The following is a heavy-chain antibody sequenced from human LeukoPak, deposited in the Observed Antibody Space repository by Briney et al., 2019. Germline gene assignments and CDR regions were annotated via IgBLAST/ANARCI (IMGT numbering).Heavy chain of an antibody. Sequence: GRSLRLSCAASGFTFSSYGMHWVRQAPGKGLEWVAVIWYDGSNKYYADSVKGRFTISRDNSKNTVYLQMNSLRAEDTAVYYCAREDGFGYFDYWGQGTLVTVSS. CDR3: AREDGFGYFDY. J-gene: IGHJ4*02. CDR1: GFTFSSYG. V-gene: IGHV3-33*01. D-gene: IGHD3-10*01. CDR2: IWYDGSNK.